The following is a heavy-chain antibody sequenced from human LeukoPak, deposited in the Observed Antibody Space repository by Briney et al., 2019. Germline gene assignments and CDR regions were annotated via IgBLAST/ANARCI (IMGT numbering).Heavy chain of an antibody. CDR1: GFTFSSYG. J-gene: IGHJ3*02. V-gene: IGHV3-30*02. Sequence: GGSLRLSCAAAGFTFSSYGMHWVGQAPGKGLEWVAFIRYDGNNKYSADSVKGGLTISRDNAKNSLYLQMNSLRAEDTAVYYCARDSRAGSNAFDIWGQGTMVTVSS. CDR2: IRYDGNNK. CDR3: ARDSRAGSNAFDI.